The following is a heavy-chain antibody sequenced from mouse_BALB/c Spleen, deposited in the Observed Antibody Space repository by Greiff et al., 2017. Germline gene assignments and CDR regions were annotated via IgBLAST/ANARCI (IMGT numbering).Heavy chain of an antibody. CDR3: ARDGYGSSYAWFAY. CDR1: GFTFSSYA. D-gene: IGHD1-1*01. J-gene: IGHJ3*01. Sequence: EVQLVESGGGLVKPGGSLKLSCAASGFTFSSYAMSWVRQSPEKRLEWVAEISSGGSYTYYPDTVTGRFTISRDNAKNTLYLEMSSLRSEDTAMYYCARDGYGSSYAWFAYWGQGTLVTVSA. V-gene: IGHV5-9-4*01. CDR2: ISSGGSYT.